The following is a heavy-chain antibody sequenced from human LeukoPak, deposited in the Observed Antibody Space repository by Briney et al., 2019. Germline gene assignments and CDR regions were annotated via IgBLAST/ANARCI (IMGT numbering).Heavy chain of an antibody. Sequence: SETLSVTCTVSGDSIGTYYWSWIRQPPGKGLEWIGYIYYNGYTDYNPSLKSRVTISLHASKNQFSLKLSSVNAADTAVYYCVRDRHWTNDWVFDYWGQGTLVTVSS. CDR1: GDSIGTYY. CDR2: IYYNGYT. J-gene: IGHJ4*02. CDR3: VRDRHWTNDWVFDY. D-gene: IGHD1/OR15-1a*01. V-gene: IGHV4-59*01.